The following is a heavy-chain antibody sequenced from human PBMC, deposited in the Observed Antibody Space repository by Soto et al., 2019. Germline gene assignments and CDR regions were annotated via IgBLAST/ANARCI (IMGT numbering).Heavy chain of an antibody. J-gene: IGHJ5*02. CDR2: ISYDGSNK. V-gene: IGHV3-30-3*01. CDR1: GFNFSSYA. Sequence: GSLRLSCAASGFNFSSYAGHWVRKATGTGLEWVAVISYDGSNKYFADSLKGRFTISADKSISTAYLQWSSLKDSDTAMYYCARQAPDRDYDPSNNWFDPWVQGTQVTVSS. D-gene: IGHD4-17*01. CDR3: ARQAPDRDYDPSNNWFDP.